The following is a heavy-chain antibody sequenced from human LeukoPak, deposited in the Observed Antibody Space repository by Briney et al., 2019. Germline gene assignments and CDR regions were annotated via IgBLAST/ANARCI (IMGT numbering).Heavy chain of an antibody. D-gene: IGHD4-17*01. CDR3: ASSTVTVDY. CDR2: IYYSGST. CDR1: GGSVSSGSYY. Sequence: SETLSLTCNVSGGSVSSGSYYWSWIRQPPGKGLEWIGYIYYSGSTNYNPSLKSRVTISVDTSKNQFSLKLSSVTAADTAVYYCASSTVTVDYWGQGTLVTVSS. J-gene: IGHJ4*02. V-gene: IGHV4-61*01.